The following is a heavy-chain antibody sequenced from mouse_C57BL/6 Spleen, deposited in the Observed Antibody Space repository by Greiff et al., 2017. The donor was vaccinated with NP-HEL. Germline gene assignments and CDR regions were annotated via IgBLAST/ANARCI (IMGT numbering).Heavy chain of an antibody. CDR3: ARWGTAQAPYYFDY. J-gene: IGHJ2*01. CDR2: IHPNSGST. D-gene: IGHD3-2*02. CDR1: GYTFTSYW. V-gene: IGHV1-64*01. Sequence: VQLQQPGAELVKPGASVKLSCKASGYTFTSYWMHWVKQRPGQGLEWIGMIHPNSGSTNYNEKFKSKATLTVDKSSSTAYMQLSSLTSEDSAVYYCARWGTAQAPYYFDYWGQGTTLTVSS.